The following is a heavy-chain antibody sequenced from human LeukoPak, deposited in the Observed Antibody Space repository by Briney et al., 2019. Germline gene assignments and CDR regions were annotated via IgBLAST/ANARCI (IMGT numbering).Heavy chain of an antibody. CDR3: TRLLSSGWYNWFDP. CDR2: ISGGGGST. Sequence: PGGSLRLSCAASGFIFSNYVMTWVRQAPGKGLEWVSSISGGGGSTNYADSVKGRFTIFRVNSKNTLYLQMNSLRTEDTAVYYCTRLLSSGWYNWFDPWGQGTLVTVSS. V-gene: IGHV3-23*01. D-gene: IGHD6-19*01. J-gene: IGHJ5*02. CDR1: GFIFSNYV.